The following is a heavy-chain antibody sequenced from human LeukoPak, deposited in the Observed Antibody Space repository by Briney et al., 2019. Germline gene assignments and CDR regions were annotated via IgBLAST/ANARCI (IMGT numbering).Heavy chain of an antibody. V-gene: IGHV4-34*01. D-gene: IGHD3-10*01. CDR1: GGSFSGYF. Sequence: SETLSLTCAVYGGSFSGYFWSWIRQPPGKGLEWIGEINRSGSTTYNPSLKSRVTISVDTSKNQFSLKLNSVTAADTAVYYCARFGTYWGQGILVTVSS. J-gene: IGHJ4*02. CDR3: ARFGTY. CDR2: INRSGST.